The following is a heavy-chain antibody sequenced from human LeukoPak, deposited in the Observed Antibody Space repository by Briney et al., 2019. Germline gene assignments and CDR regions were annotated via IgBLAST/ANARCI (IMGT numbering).Heavy chain of an antibody. J-gene: IGHJ4*01. CDR3: ARYSSSSGGASYYLDY. D-gene: IGHD6-6*01. V-gene: IGHV3-74*01. Sequence: GGSLRLSCTGSGFTLRNYWMHWVRQVSGKRLVWVSRISGDGSVTNYADSVQGRFTISRDNAENILYLQINNLRSEDTAVYYCARYSSSSGGASYYLDYWGHGTLVTLSS. CDR2: ISGDGSVT. CDR1: GFTLRNYW.